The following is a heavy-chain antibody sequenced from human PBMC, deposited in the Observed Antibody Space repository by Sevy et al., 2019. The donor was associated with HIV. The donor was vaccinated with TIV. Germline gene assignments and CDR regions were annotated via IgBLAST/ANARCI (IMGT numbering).Heavy chain of an antibody. CDR2: CSSSSSYT. CDR1: GFTFSDYY. J-gene: IGHJ5*02. Sequence: GGSLRLSCAASGFTFSDYYMSWIRQAPAKGLEWVSCCSSSSSYTNYADSVKGRFTISRDNAKNSLYLQMNSLRAEDTAVYYCARGCSSTSCYGGPGGWFDPWGQGTLVTVSS. CDR3: ARGCSSTSCYGGPGGWFDP. V-gene: IGHV3-11*06. D-gene: IGHD2-2*01.